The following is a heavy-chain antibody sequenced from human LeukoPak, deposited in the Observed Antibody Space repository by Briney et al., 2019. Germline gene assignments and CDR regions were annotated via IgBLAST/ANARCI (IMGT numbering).Heavy chain of an antibody. Sequence: SETLSLTCTVSGGSISSGDYYWSWLRQPPGKGLEWIGYIYYSGSTYYNPSLKSRVTISVDTSKNQFSLKLSSVTAADTAVYYCARQYSGYDPLDYWGQGTLVTVSS. V-gene: IGHV4-30-4*01. CDR3: ARQYSGYDPLDY. CDR2: IYYSGST. J-gene: IGHJ4*02. CDR1: GGSISSGDYY. D-gene: IGHD5-12*01.